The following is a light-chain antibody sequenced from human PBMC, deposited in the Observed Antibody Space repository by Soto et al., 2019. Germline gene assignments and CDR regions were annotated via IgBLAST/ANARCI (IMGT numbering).Light chain of an antibody. CDR1: SSDVGGYNY. CDR3: SSYAGSLYV. V-gene: IGLV2-8*01. J-gene: IGLJ1*01. Sequence: QSVLTQPPSASGSPGQSVTISCTGTSSDVGGYNYVSWYQQHPGKAPKLMIYEVTKRPSGVPDRFSGSKSGNTASLTVSGLQPEDEADYYCSSYAGSLYVFGTGTKVTVL. CDR2: EVT.